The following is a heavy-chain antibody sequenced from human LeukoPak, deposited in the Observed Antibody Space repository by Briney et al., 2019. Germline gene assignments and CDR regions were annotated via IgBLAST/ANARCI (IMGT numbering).Heavy chain of an antibody. V-gene: IGHV3-23*01. J-gene: IGHJ6*02. CDR3: ARDRADFWSGYYSHYYYYYGMDV. CDR2: ISGSGGST. Sequence: GGSLRLSCAASGFTFSSYAMSWVRQAPGKGLEWVSAISGSGGSTYYADSVKGRFTISRDNSKNTLYLQMNSLRAEDTAVYYCARDRADFWSGYYSHYYYYYGMDVWGQGTTVTVSS. CDR1: GFTFSSYA. D-gene: IGHD3-3*01.